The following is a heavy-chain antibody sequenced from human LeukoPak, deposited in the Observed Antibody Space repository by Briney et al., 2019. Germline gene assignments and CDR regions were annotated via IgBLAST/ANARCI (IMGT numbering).Heavy chain of an antibody. CDR2: IEQDGSEK. CDR1: GFTFSNYW. V-gene: IGHV3-7*03. CDR3: ARRRCSSTSCFFDY. D-gene: IGHD2-2*01. J-gene: IGHJ4*02. Sequence: LRLSCAASGFTFSNYWMSWVGQAQGRGRGGGAKIEQDGSEKYYVDSVRGRFTISRDNAKNSLFLQMNTLRAEDTAVYYCARRRCSSTSCFFDYWGQGSLVTVSS.